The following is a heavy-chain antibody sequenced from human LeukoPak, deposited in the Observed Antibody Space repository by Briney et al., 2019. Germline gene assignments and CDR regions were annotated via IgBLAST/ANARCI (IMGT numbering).Heavy chain of an antibody. CDR2: VSYDGSNE. V-gene: IGHV3-30*04. CDR3: TRDSPGGELSLFRADAFDI. Sequence: GGSLRLSRAASGFTFSNYALHWVRQAPGKGLEWVAVVSYDGSNEYYADSVKGRFTISRDNSKKTLYVQMNSLRTEDTAVYYCTRDSPGGELSLFRADAFDIWGQGTLVTVSS. J-gene: IGHJ3*02. CDR1: GFTFSNYA. D-gene: IGHD3-16*02.